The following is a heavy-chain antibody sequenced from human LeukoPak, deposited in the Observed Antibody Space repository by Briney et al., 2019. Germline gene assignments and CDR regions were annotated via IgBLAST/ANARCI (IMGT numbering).Heavy chain of an antibody. D-gene: IGHD5-24*01. CDR2: ISAYNGNT. CDR3: ARDSARGVATIMYYYYYYMDV. J-gene: IGHJ6*03. CDR1: GYTFTSYG. V-gene: IGHV1-18*01. Sequence: GASVKVSCKASGYTFTSYGISWVRQAPGQGLEWMGWISAYNGNTNYAQKLQGRVTMTTDTSTSTAYMELRSLRSDDTAVYYCARDSARGVATIMYYYYYYMDVWGKGTTVTVSS.